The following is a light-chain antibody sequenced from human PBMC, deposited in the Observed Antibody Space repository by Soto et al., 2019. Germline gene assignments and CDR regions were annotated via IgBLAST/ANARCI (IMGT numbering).Light chain of an antibody. CDR2: GAS. J-gene: IGKJ4*01. V-gene: IGKV3-20*01. Sequence: EVVMTQSPATLSVSPGDTATLSCRSSQSVSSSYLAWYQQKPGQAPRLLIYGASSRATGIPDRFSGSGSGTDFTLTISRLEPEDFAVYYCQQYGSSPLTFGGGTKVDIK. CDR1: QSVSSSY. CDR3: QQYGSSPLT.